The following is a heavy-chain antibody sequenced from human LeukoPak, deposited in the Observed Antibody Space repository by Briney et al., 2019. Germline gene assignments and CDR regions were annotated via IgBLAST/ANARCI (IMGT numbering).Heavy chain of an antibody. CDR2: INSDGSRT. CDR3: AKGGRYCSGGNCFAIDY. Sequence: GGSLRLSCAASGFTFSTYWMHWVRQAPGKGLVWVSRINSDGSRTSYADSVKGRFTISRDNAKNTLYLQMNSLRAEDTAVYYCAKGGRYCSGGNCFAIDYWGQGTLVTVSS. CDR1: GFTFSTYW. D-gene: IGHD2-15*01. V-gene: IGHV3-74*01. J-gene: IGHJ4*02.